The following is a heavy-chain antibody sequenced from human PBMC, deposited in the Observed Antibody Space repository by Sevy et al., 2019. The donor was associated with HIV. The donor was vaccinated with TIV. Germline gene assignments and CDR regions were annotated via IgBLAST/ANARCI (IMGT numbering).Heavy chain of an antibody. CDR3: ARDNSGYFFFDY. J-gene: IGHJ4*02. D-gene: IGHD3-22*01. Sequence: GGSLRLSCAASGFTFGSYTLHWVRQAPGKGLEWVALISQTYDGSKKHYIDSVQGRFTISRENSKNTLYLQMESLSPEDTAVYYCARDNSGYFFFDYWGQGTLVTVSS. CDR2: ISQTYDGSKK. CDR1: GFTFGSYT. V-gene: IGHV3-30-3*01.